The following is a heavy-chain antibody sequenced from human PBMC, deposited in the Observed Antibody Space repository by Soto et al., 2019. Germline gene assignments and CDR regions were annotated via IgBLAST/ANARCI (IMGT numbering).Heavy chain of an antibody. CDR3: AGSSYRTYGMDV. V-gene: IGHV1-46*01. J-gene: IGHJ6*02. CDR2: INPSGGST. CDR1: GYTFTSYY. Sequence: QVQLVQSGAEVKKPGASVKVSCKASGYTFTSYYMHWVRQAPGQGLEWMGIINPSGGSTSYAQKFQGRVTMTRDTSTSTVYMELSSLRSEDTAVYYCAGSSYRTYGMDVWGQGTTFTVSS. D-gene: IGHD6-6*01.